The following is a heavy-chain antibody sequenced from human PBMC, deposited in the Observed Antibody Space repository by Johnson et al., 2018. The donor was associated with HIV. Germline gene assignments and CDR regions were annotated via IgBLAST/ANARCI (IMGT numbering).Heavy chain of an antibody. D-gene: IGHD3-22*01. CDR1: GFTFSSYA. J-gene: IGHJ3*02. CDR2: ISYDGSNK. CDR3: ARGGANDYDSSGYYGAFDI. V-gene: IGHV3-30*04. Sequence: QVQLVESGGGVVQPGRSLRLSCAASGFTFSSYAMHWVRQAPGKGLEWVAVISYDGSNKYYAASVKGRFTIPKDNSKNTLYLQMNSLRAEDTAVYYCARGGANDYDSSGYYGAFDIWGQGTMVTVSS.